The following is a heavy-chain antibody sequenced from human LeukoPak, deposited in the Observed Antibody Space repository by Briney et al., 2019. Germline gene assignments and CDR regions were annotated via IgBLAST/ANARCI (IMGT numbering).Heavy chain of an antibody. J-gene: IGHJ6*04. CDR2: IIPIFGTA. D-gene: IGHD3-22*01. CDR3: AREVVVIRGSLKGGMDV. CDR1: GGTFSSYA. Sequence: GASVKVSCKASGGTFSSYAISWVRQAPGQGLEWMGGIIPIFGTANYAQKFQGRVTITADESTSTAYMELSSLRSEDTAVYYCAREVVVIRGSLKGGMDVWGKGTTVTISS. V-gene: IGHV1-69*01.